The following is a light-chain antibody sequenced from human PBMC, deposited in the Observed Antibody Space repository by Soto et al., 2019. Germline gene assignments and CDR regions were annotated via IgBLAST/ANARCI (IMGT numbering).Light chain of an antibody. CDR3: QSYDSSLRVYVV. CDR1: SANIGAGYD. Sequence: QSVLTQPPSISGAPGQSITISCTGSSANIGAGYDVHWYQQFPGTAPKLLIHGNNDRPSGVFDRFSASKSGTSASLAITGLQAEDEADYYCQSYDSSLRVYVVFGGGTKLTVL. CDR2: GNN. V-gene: IGLV1-40*01. J-gene: IGLJ2*01.